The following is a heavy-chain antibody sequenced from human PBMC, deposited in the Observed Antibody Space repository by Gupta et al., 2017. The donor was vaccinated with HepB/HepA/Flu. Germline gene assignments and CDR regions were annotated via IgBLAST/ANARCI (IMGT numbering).Heavy chain of an antibody. CDR3: ARRRVQLVVWGARDAFDI. V-gene: IGHV5-51*01. D-gene: IGHD2-2*01. CDR2: IYPGDSDT. CDR1: GYSFSTYW. J-gene: IGHJ3*02. Sequence: EVQLVQSGAAVRKPGESLKISCQGSGYSFSTYWIGWARQMPGKGLEWMGIIYPGDSDTRYSPSFQGQVTISADKSTSTAYLQWSSLKASDTAIYYCARRRVQLVVWGARDAFDIWGQGTMVTVSS.